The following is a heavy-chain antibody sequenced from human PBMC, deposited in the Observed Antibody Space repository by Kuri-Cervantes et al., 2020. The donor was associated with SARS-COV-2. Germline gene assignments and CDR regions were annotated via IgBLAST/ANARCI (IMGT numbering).Heavy chain of an antibody. CDR1: GFTFSGHW. D-gene: IGHD1-1*01. J-gene: IGHJ4*02. V-gene: IGHV3-74*01. CDR2: INPDGSYT. CDR3: VRDGAHWNFDS. Sequence: GESLKISCAASGFTFSGHWIHWVRQAPGKGLVWVSRINPDGSYTNNADSVKGRFTLYRDNDKNMLFLQMNSLRAEDTAVYYCVRDGAHWNFDSWGQGTLVTVSS.